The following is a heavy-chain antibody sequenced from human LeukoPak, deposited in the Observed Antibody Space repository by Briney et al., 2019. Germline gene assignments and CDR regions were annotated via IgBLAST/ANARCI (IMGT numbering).Heavy chain of an antibody. CDR3: AEQNVELMVFARSAFDI. J-gene: IGHJ3*02. CDR1: GFTFSNYG. V-gene: IGHV3-30*18. Sequence: PGGSLRLSCAASGFTFSNYGMHWVRQAPGKGLEWVAVISYDGSNKYYADSVKGRFTISRDRSKNTLFLQMNSLRAEDTAVYYCAEQNVELMVFARSAFDIWGQGTMVTVSS. CDR2: ISYDGSNK. D-gene: IGHD2-8*01.